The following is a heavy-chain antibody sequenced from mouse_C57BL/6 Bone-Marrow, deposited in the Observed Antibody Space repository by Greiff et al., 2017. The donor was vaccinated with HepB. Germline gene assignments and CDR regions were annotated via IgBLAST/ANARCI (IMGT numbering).Heavy chain of an antibody. Sequence: EVKLVESGEGLVKPGGSLKLSCAASGFTFSDYGMHWVRQAPEKGLEWVAYISSGSSTIYYADTVKGRFTISRDNAKNTLFLQMTSLRSEDTAMYYCARDYDGVRAMDYWGQGTSVTVSS. V-gene: IGHV5-17*01. CDR1: GFTFSDYG. CDR3: ARDYDGVRAMDY. D-gene: IGHD2-4*01. CDR2: ISSGSSTI. J-gene: IGHJ4*01.